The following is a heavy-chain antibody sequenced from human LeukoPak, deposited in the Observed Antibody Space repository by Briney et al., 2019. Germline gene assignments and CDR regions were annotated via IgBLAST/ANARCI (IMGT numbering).Heavy chain of an antibody. J-gene: IGHJ4*02. D-gene: IGHD2/OR15-2a*01. V-gene: IGHV1-69*13. CDR1: GGTFSSYA. Sequence: SVKVSCKASGGTFSSYAISWVRQAPGQGLEWMGGIIPIFGTANYAQKFQGRVTITADESTSTAYMELSSLRSEDTAVYYCARDLRIGGPPLDYWGQGTLVTVSS. CDR2: IIPIFGTA. CDR3: ARDLRIGGPPLDY.